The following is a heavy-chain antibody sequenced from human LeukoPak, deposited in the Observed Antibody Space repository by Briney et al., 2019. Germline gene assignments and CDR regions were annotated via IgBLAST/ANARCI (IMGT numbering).Heavy chain of an antibody. CDR2: ISYDGSNK. J-gene: IGHJ4*02. CDR1: GFTFSSYA. V-gene: IGHV3-30-3*01. Sequence: GGSLRLSCAASGFTFSSYAMQWVRQAPGKGLEWVAVISYDGSNKYYADSVKGRFTISRDNSKNTLYLQMNSLRAEDTAVYYCARDDGSGWYRTLSLGYWGQGTLVTVSS. D-gene: IGHD6-19*01. CDR3: ARDDGSGWYRTLSLGY.